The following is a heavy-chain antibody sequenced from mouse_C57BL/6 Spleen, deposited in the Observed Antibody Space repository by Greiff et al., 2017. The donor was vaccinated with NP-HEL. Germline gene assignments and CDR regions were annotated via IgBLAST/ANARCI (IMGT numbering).Heavy chain of an antibody. CDR2: IWRGGST. CDR1: GFSLTSYG. Sequence: QVQLKESGPGLVQPSQSLSITRTVSGFSLTSYGVHWVRQSPGKGLEWLGVIWRGGSTDYNAAFMSRLSITKDNSKSQVFFKMNSLQADDTAIYYCAKNSDGYRAWFADWGQGTLVTVSA. V-gene: IGHV2-5*01. J-gene: IGHJ3*01. CDR3: AKNSDGYRAWFAD. D-gene: IGHD2-3*01.